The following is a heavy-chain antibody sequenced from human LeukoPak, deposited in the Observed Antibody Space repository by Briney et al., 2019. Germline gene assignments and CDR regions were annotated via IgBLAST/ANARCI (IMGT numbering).Heavy chain of an antibody. CDR3: ARDPIAVAGTSNLGGIDY. D-gene: IGHD6-19*01. V-gene: IGHV3-48*03. Sequence: GGSLRLSCAASGFTFSSYEMTWVRQAPGKGLEWVSYISSSGSTIYYADSVKGRFTISRDNAKNSLYLQMNSLRAEDTAVYYCARDPIAVAGTSNLGGIDYWGQGTLVTVSS. CDR1: GFTFSSYE. J-gene: IGHJ4*02. CDR2: ISSSGSTI.